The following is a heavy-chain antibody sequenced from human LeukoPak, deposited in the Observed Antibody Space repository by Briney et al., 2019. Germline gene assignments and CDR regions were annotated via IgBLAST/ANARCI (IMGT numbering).Heavy chain of an antibody. Sequence: GGSLRLSCAASGFTFSSYAMSWVRQAPGRGLEWVSYITSSGGTTHYTDSVKGRFTISRDNAKNSLYLQMNSLRAEDTAVYYCARGPFQLLPFDYWGQGTLVTVSS. D-gene: IGHD2-2*01. CDR1: GFTFSSYA. V-gene: IGHV3-48*03. J-gene: IGHJ4*02. CDR2: ITSSGGTT. CDR3: ARGPFQLLPFDY.